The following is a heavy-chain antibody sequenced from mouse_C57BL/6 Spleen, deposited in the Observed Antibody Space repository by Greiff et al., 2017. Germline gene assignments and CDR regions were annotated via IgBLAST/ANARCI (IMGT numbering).Heavy chain of an antibody. D-gene: IGHD1-1*01. CDR3: ARSGTTVKDFGY. CDR1: GYTFTSYW. CDR2: IDPSDSET. V-gene: IGHV1-52*01. J-gene: IGHJ2*01. Sequence: VQLQQPGAELVRPGSSVKLSCKASGYTFTSYWMHWVKQRPIQGLEWIGNIDPSDSETHYNQKFKDKATLTVDKSSSTAYMQLSSLTSEDSAVYYCARSGTTVKDFGYWGQSTTLTVSS.